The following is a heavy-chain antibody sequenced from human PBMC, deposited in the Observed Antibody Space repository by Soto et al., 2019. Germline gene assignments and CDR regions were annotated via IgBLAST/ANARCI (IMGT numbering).Heavy chain of an antibody. Sequence: EVQLLESGGGLVQPGGSLRLSCAASRFTLRNYVVNWVRQAPGKGLEWVSTTGGSGDTYYPDSVKGRFTISRDNSKNTVYLEMITLRVEDTAVYYCATSGHCGGLRCSSFDMWGQGTVVTVSS. V-gene: IGHV3-23*01. CDR2: TGGSGDT. CDR3: ATSGHCGGLRCSSFDM. CDR1: RFTLRNYV. J-gene: IGHJ3*02. D-gene: IGHD2-21*01.